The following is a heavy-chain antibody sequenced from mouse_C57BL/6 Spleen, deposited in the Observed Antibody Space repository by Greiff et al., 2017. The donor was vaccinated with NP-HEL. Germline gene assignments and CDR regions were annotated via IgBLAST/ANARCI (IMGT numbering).Heavy chain of an antibody. D-gene: IGHD2-3*01. V-gene: IGHV1-50*01. Sequence: QVQLQQPGAELVKPGASVKLSCKASGYTFTSYWMQWVKQRPGQGLEWIGEIDPSDSYTNYNQKFKGKATLTVDTSSSTAYMQLSSLTSEDSAVYYCAREGVTAWFAYWGQGTLVTVSA. CDR1: GYTFTSYW. CDR3: AREGVTAWFAY. CDR2: IDPSDSYT. J-gene: IGHJ3*01.